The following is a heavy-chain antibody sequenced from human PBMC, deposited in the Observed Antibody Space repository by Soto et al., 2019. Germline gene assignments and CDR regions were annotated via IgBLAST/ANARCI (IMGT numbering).Heavy chain of an antibody. CDR1: GFTFSSHA. CDR3: AKDLQFSGWLSAQTFDY. V-gene: IGHV3-23*01. Sequence: GGSLRLSCAVSGFTFSSHAMSWVRQATGKGLECVSSITGSGDSTYYADSVKGRFTISRDKSKSTLYLQMNSLRAEDTAVYYYAKDLQFSGWLSAQTFDYWGQGTQVTVS. D-gene: IGHD6-19*01. CDR2: ITGSGDST. J-gene: IGHJ4*02.